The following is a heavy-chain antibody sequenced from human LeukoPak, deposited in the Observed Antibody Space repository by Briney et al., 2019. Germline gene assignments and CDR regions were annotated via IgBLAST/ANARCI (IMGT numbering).Heavy chain of an antibody. V-gene: IGHV3-66*02. CDR3: ARALAARQDY. D-gene: IGHD6-6*01. Sequence: PGGSVRLSCAASGLTVSSNYRSWLRQAPGKGLEWVSVIYSGGSTYYADSVKGRFTISRDNSKNTLYLQMNSLRTEDTAVYYCARALAARQDYWGQGTLVTVSS. CDR1: GLTVSSNY. J-gene: IGHJ4*02. CDR2: IYSGGST.